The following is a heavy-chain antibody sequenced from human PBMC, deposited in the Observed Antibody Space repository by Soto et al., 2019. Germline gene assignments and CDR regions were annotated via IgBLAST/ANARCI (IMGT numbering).Heavy chain of an antibody. J-gene: IGHJ6*02. Sequence: PGESLKISCKGSGYSFTSYWIGWVRQMPGKGLEWMGIIYPGDSDTRYSPSFQGQVTISADKSITTAYMELRSLRSDDTAVYYCARDSLRYFDWQIPLYYYYGMDVWGQGTTVTVSS. D-gene: IGHD3-9*01. CDR3: ARDSLRYFDWQIPLYYYYGMDV. CDR2: IYPGDSDT. CDR1: GYSFTSYW. V-gene: IGHV5-51*01.